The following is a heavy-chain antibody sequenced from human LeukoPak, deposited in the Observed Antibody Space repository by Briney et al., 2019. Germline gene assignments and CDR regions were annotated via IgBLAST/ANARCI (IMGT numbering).Heavy chain of an antibody. Sequence: GGSLRLSCAASGFNFRQAWMSWVRQAPGKGLEWVSAISGSGGSTYYADSVKGRFTISRDNSKNTLYLQMNSLRAEDTAVYYCAKGDTSSGWYYFDYWGQGTLVTVSS. D-gene: IGHD6-19*01. V-gene: IGHV3-23*01. J-gene: IGHJ4*02. CDR3: AKGDTSSGWYYFDY. CDR2: ISGSGGST. CDR1: GFNFRQAW.